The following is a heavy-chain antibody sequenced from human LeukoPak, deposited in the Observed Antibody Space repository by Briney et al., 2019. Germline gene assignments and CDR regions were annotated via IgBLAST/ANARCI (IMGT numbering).Heavy chain of an antibody. D-gene: IGHD5-12*01. CDR3: ARDLYSVDY. Sequence: SGGSLRLSCAASGFTFSSFAMHWVRQAPGKGLEWVAIIWFDGSNKYYADSVKGRFTISRDNSKNTLYLQMNSLRAEDTAVYYCARDLYSVDYWGQGTLVTVSS. V-gene: IGHV3-33*08. J-gene: IGHJ4*02. CDR2: IWFDGSNK. CDR1: GFTFSSFA.